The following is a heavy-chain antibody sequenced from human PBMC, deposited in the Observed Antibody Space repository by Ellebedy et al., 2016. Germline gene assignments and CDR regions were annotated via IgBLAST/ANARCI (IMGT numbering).Heavy chain of an antibody. CDR2: IYWDDDK. D-gene: IGHD4-17*01. CDR1: GFSLSTAGVG. J-gene: IGHJ5*02. V-gene: IGHV2-5*02. CDR3: AHKSYGDYVSFWFDP. Sequence: SGPTLVXPTQPLTLTCTFSGFSLSTAGVGVGWIRQPPGTALEWLGIIYWDDDKRYSPSLKSRLTITKDTSKNQVVLTMTNMDPVDTATYYCAHKSYGDYVSFWFDPWGQGTLVTVSS.